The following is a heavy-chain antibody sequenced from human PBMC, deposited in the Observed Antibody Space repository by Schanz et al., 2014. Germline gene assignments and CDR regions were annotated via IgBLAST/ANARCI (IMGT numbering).Heavy chain of an antibody. CDR3: ARGLSGSVAY. Sequence: EVQLLESGGGLVQPGGSLRISCAASGFTFSGYAMSWVRQAPGKGLEWVSVIYSGGSTYYADSVKGRFTISRDNSKNTLYLQMNSLKSEDTAVYYCARGLSGSVAYWGQGTLVTVSS. CDR2: IYSGGST. V-gene: IGHV3-23*03. D-gene: IGHD5-12*01. CDR1: GFTFSGYA. J-gene: IGHJ4*02.